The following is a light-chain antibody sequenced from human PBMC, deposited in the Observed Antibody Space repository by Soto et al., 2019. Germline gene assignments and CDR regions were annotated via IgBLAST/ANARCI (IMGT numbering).Light chain of an antibody. V-gene: IGKV1-5*03. J-gene: IGKJ1*01. Sequence: DIPMTQSPSTLSASVGDRVTITCRASQSISSWLAWYQQKPGKAPKLLIYKASSLESGVPSRFSCSGSGTXXXXXXXXXXPXDFATXXXXQYNSYPWTFGQGTKVEIK. CDR3: XQYNSYPWT. CDR1: QSISSW. CDR2: KAS.